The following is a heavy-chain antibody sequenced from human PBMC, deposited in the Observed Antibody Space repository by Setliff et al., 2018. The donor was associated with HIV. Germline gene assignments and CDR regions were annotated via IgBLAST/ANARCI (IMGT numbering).Heavy chain of an antibody. D-gene: IGHD4-17*01. CDR1: GGSFSNYY. Sequence: SETLSLTCTVYGGSFSNYYTNWIRQPPGKGLEWIGGLSPSGTTRSNPSLQSRVTISLDTSNNQFSLKLTSVTAADTAMYYCASFFVTTVTNQDYWGQGTPVTVS. J-gene: IGHJ4*02. CDR2: LSPSGTT. CDR3: ASFFVTTVTNQDY. V-gene: IGHV4-34*01.